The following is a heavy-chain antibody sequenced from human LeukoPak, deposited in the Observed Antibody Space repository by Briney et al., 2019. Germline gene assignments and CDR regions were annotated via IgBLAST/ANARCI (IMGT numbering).Heavy chain of an antibody. CDR3: ARDLAAADDFEQPDY. Sequence: GGSLRLSCAASGFTFSSYSMNWVRQAPGKGLEWVSSISSSSSYIYYADSVKGRFTISRDNAKNSLYLQMNSLRAEDTAVYYCARDLAAADDFEQPDYWGQGTLVTVSS. D-gene: IGHD6-13*01. V-gene: IGHV3-21*01. CDR1: GFTFSSYS. CDR2: ISSSSSYI. J-gene: IGHJ4*02.